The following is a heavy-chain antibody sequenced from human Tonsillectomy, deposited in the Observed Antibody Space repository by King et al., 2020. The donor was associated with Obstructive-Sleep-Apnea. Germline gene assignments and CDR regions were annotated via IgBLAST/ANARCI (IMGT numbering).Heavy chain of an antibody. J-gene: IGHJ6*02. CDR2: IYYSGST. Sequence: QVQLQESGPGLVKPSETLSLTCTVSGGSISSSSYYWGWIRQPPGKGLEWIGSIYYSGSTYYNPSLKSRVTISVDTSKNQFSLKLSSVTAADTAVYYCARVSTNYYYYGMDVWGQGTTVTVSS. V-gene: IGHV4-39*07. CDR3: ARVSTNYYYYGMDV. CDR1: GGSISSSSYY.